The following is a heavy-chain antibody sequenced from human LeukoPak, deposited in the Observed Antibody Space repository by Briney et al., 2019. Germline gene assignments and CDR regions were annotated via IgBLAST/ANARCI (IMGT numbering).Heavy chain of an antibody. J-gene: IGHJ3*02. CDR3: AKDLIGYCSSTSCDDAFDI. D-gene: IGHD2-2*03. CDR2: ISGSGTTT. V-gene: IGHV3-23*01. Sequence: GGSLRLSCAASGFTFSSHAMSWVRQAPGKGLEWVSAISGSGTTTDYADSVKGRFTISRDNSKNTLYLQMNSLRAGDTAVYFCAKDLIGYCSSTSCDDAFDIWGRGTMVTVSS. CDR1: GFTFSSHA.